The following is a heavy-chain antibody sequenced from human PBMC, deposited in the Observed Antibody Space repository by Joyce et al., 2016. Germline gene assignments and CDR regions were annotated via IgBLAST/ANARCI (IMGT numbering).Heavy chain of an antibody. CDR2: IFYSGST. CDR1: RGSISGSSYY. D-gene: IGHD4-11*01. J-gene: IGHJ4*02. Sequence: QLQLQESGPGLVKPSETLTLTCTVSRGSISGSSYYWGWIRQPPGKGLEWIGSIFYSGSTYYNPSLKSRGTISISTSRNQFYLRLSSVTAADTAVYYCARDGWDYTNYRLVDYFDYWGQGTLVAVSS. V-gene: IGHV4-39*07. CDR3: ARDGWDYTNYRLVDYFDY.